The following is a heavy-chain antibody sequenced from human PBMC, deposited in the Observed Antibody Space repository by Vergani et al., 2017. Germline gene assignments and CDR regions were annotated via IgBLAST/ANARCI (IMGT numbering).Heavy chain of an antibody. J-gene: IGHJ4*02. Sequence: QVQLVESGGGVVQPGRSLRLSCAASGFTFSSYAMHWVRQAPGKGLEWVAVISYDGSNKYYADSVKGRFTISRDNSKNTLYLQMNSLRAEDTAVYYCASYGDYAGASLLDCWGEGTLVTVSS. CDR3: ASYGDYAGASLLDC. CDR2: ISYDGSNK. V-gene: IGHV3-30-3*01. CDR1: GFTFSSYA. D-gene: IGHD4-17*01.